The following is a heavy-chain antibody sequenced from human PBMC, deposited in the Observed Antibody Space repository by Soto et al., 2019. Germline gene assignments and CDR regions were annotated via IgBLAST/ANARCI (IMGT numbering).Heavy chain of an antibody. Sequence: QVQLVQSGAEVKKPGASVKVSCKASGYTFPSYGISWVRQAPGQGLEWMGWISTYNDNTNYAHKVQGRVTMTTDTSTSTAYMQLRSLRSDDTAIYYCARGSYGSGRYWLGMDVWGQGTTVTVSS. J-gene: IGHJ6*02. D-gene: IGHD3-10*01. CDR1: GYTFPSYG. V-gene: IGHV1-18*01. CDR3: ARGSYGSGRYWLGMDV. CDR2: ISTYNDNT.